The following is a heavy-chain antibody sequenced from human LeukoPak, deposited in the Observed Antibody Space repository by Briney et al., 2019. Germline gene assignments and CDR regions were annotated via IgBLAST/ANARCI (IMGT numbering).Heavy chain of an antibody. J-gene: IGHJ4*02. V-gene: IGHV3-11*04. CDR2: ISSSGSTI. D-gene: IGHD2-21*01. CDR1: GFTFSDYY. CDR3: ARPDTLWAYYFDY. Sequence: GGSLRLSCAASGFTFSDYYMSWIRQAPGKGLEWVSYISSSGSTIYYADSVKGRFTISRDNAKNSLYLQMNSLRAEDTAVYYCARPDTLWAYYFDYWGQGTLVTVSS.